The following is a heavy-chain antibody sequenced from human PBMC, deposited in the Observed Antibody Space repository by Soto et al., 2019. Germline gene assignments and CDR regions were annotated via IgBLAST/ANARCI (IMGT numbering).Heavy chain of an antibody. V-gene: IGHV5-51*01. CDR1: GYSFTSYW. CDR2: IYPGDSDT. CDR3: ASTIAAAGTDYYYYNCMLV. D-gene: IGHD6-13*01. J-gene: IGHJ6*04. Sequence: PGESLQISCKGSGYSFTSYWIGWVRQMPGKGLEWMGIIYPGDSDTRYSPSFQGQVTISADKSISTAYLQWSSLKASDTAMYYCASTIAAAGTDYYYYNCMLVRGKGTTGTVAA.